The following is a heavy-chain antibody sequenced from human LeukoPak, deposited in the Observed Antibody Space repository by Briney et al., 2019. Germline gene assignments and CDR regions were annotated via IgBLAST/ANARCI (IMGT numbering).Heavy chain of an antibody. D-gene: IGHD1-14*01. CDR2: VHPDNGNT. J-gene: IGHJ5*02. CDR1: GYPLTKWE. V-gene: IGHV1-8*01. Sequence: ASEKVSCKTSGYPLTKWEINWVRQAAGQGLEWLGWVHPDNGNTYYAQRFRGRVTMSRDTSTTTAYMELSGLRSNDTAVYFCATGPRNDPWGQGTLVTVSS. CDR3: ATGPRNDP.